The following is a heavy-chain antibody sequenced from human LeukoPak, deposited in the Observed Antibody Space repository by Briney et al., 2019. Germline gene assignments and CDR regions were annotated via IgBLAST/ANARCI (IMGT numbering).Heavy chain of an antibody. D-gene: IGHD5-24*01. J-gene: IGHJ4*02. CDR3: ARESRGEGYRFDY. V-gene: IGHV4-59*01. CDR2: VHYTGNT. CDR1: DGSISNYY. Sequence: SETLSLTCTVSDGSISNYYWSWIRQPPGKGLEWIGYVHYTGNTNYNPTLKSRLTISVDTSKNQFSLKLSSVTAADTAVYYCARESRGEGYRFDYWGQGTLVTVSS.